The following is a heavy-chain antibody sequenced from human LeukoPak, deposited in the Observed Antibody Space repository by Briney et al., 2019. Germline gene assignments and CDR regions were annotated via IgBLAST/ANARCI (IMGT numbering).Heavy chain of an antibody. CDR1: GYTFTSYD. CDR2: MNPNSGNT. CDR3: AREPIAAAGIGSFDY. J-gene: IGHJ4*02. Sequence: WASVKVSCKASGYTFTSYDINWVRQATGQGLEWMGWMNPNSGNTGYAQKFRGRVTMTRNTSISTAYMELSSLRSDDTAVYYCAREPIAAAGIGSFDYWGQGTLVTVSS. V-gene: IGHV1-8*01. D-gene: IGHD6-13*01.